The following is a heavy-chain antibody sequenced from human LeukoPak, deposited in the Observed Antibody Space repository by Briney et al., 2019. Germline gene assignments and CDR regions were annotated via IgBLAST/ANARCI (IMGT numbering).Heavy chain of an antibody. V-gene: IGHV4-59*01. CDR1: GGSISSYY. D-gene: IGHD6-13*01. CDR3: ARELKQTYYYYYMDV. J-gene: IGHJ6*03. CDR2: IYYSGST. Sequence: PSETLSLTCTVSGGSISSYYWSWIRQPPGKGLEWIGYIYYSGSTNYNPSLKSRVTISVDTSKNQFSLKLSSVTAADTAVYYCARELKQTYYYYYMDVWGKGTTVTVSS.